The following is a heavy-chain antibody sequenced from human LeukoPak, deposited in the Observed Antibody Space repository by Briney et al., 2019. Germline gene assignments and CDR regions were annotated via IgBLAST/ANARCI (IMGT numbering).Heavy chain of an antibody. V-gene: IGHV4-39*01. D-gene: IGHD6-13*01. J-gene: IGHJ6*03. CDR1: GGSFSGYY. CDR3: ASYTLGTIAAAGNYMDV. CDR2: IYYSGST. Sequence: SETLSLTCAVYGGSFSGYYWGWIRQPPGKGLEWIGSIYYSGSTYYNPSLKSRVTISVDTSKNQFSLKLSSVTAADTAVYYCASYTLGTIAAAGNYMDVWGKGTTVTISS.